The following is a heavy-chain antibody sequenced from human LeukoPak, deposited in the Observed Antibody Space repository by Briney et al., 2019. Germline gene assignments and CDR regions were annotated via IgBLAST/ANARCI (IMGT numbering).Heavy chain of an antibody. D-gene: IGHD5/OR15-5a*01. Sequence: GGSLRLSCAASGFTFSSYAMNRVRQAPGKGLEWVSGITGSGGSTDYADSVNGRFTISRDNSKNTLYLQMNSLRAEDTAVYYCAKCVSGFWYFDLWGRGTLVTVSS. J-gene: IGHJ2*01. CDR2: ITGSGGST. V-gene: IGHV3-23*01. CDR3: AKCVSGFWYFDL. CDR1: GFTFSSYA.